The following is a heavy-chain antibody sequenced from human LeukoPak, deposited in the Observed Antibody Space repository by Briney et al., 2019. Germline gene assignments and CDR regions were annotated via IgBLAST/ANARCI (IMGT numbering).Heavy chain of an antibody. CDR3: AREGPNYDSSGYPPGSFDY. Sequence: SETLSLTCTVSGGSISSYYWSWIRQPPGKGLEWLGYIYYSGSTNYNPSLKRRDTISVDTSKKQFSLKLSSVTAADTAVYYCAREGPNYDSSGYPPGSFDYWGQGTLVTVSS. V-gene: IGHV4-59*01. CDR2: IYYSGST. D-gene: IGHD3-22*01. J-gene: IGHJ4*02. CDR1: GGSISSYY.